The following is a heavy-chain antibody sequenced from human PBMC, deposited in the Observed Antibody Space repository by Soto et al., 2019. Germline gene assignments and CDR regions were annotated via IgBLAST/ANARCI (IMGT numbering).Heavy chain of an antibody. CDR2: IKVDSGYT. V-gene: IGHV1-18*04. CDR3: ATSYDTGFET. Sequence: QLQLVQSAAEVKKPGASVRVSCKAYGYPFIKYGISWIRQAPEQGLEWMGWIKVDSGYTNYAQKFQGRVTMTADTSSDTAFMERRSLRLDDTAVYFCATSYDTGFETWGQGTLVSVSS. J-gene: IGHJ5*02. D-gene: IGHD3-9*01. CDR1: GYPFIKYG.